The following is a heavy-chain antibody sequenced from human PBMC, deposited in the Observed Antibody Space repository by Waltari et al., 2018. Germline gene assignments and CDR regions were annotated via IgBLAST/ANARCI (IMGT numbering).Heavy chain of an antibody. CDR1: GFTLGDYS. CDR3: SRVSVFAFDV. Sequence: VHLVESGGGVVQRGRSLRLSCATSGFTLGDYSMTWVRQAPGKGLEWVAFVTSKPYGEATEYAASVKGRFTVSRDDAEGIAYLQMNGLKPEDTAVYYCSRVSVFAFDVWGRGTMVTVSS. J-gene: IGHJ3*01. V-gene: IGHV3-49*04. CDR2: VTSKPYGEAT.